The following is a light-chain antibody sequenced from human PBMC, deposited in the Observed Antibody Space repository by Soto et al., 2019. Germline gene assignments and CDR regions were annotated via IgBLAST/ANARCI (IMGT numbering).Light chain of an antibody. CDR1: QSVSSH. CDR2: AGS. V-gene: IGKV3-15*01. CDR3: QQYHDWPWT. J-gene: IGKJ1*01. Sequence: EIVMTQSPVTLSVSPGESATLSCRASQSVSSHLAWYRQEPGQAPRLLVYAGSTGATGVPARFRGSGSGTEFTLTISSLQSEDFAVYFCQQYHDWPWTFGQGSRVEIK.